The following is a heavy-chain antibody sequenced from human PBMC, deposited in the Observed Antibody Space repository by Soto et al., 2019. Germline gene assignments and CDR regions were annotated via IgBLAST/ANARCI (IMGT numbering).Heavy chain of an antibody. CDR2: IKSKSAGGTT. V-gene: IGHV3-15*07. CDR3: TIDKTEQCDFDY. CDR1: GFTFSNAW. Sequence: EVQLVESGGGLVKPGGSLRLSCAGSGFTFSNAWMNWVRKAPGKGLEWVGSIKSKSAGGTTDYAAPVKGRFTISGDDSKKALYLQMTSLKTEDTGMYYCTIDKTEQCDFDYWGQGALVTVSS. D-gene: IGHD6-19*01. J-gene: IGHJ4*02.